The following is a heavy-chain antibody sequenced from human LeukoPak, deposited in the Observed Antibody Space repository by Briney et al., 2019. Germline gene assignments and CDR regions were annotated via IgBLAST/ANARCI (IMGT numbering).Heavy chain of an antibody. J-gene: IGHJ6*03. Sequence: AGSLRLSCAASGGTFSSYSMNWVRQPPGKGMEWVSFISSSSSYIYYADSVKGRFTISRDNAKNSLYLQMNSLRAEETAVYYCAILSAEGNYYYMDAWGKGTTVTVSS. CDR3: AILSAEGNYYYMDA. CDR2: ISSSSSYI. D-gene: IGHD6-13*01. CDR1: GGTFSSYS. V-gene: IGHV3-21*01.